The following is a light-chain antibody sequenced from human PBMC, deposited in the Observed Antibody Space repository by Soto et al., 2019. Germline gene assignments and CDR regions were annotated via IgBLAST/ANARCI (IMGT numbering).Light chain of an antibody. CDR1: HSITTW. CDR2: KAS. J-gene: IGKJ1*01. Sequence: DIQMTQSPSTLSAFVGDRVTITCRASHSITTWLAWYQQKPGKAPNLLIYKASSLESGVPSRFSGSGSGTEFSLTISSLQPDDFATYYCQQYNAYPWTFGQGTRVEIK. CDR3: QQYNAYPWT. V-gene: IGKV1-5*03.